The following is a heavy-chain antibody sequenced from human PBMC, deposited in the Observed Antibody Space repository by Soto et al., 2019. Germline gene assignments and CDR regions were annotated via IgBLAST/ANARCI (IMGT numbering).Heavy chain of an antibody. V-gene: IGHV1-18*04. Sequence: ASVKVSCKASGYTFTSYGISWVRQAPGQGLEWMGWISAYNGNTHYAQKLQGRVTMTTDTSTSTAYMELRSLRSDDTAVYYCARRQLWLPLYYYYGMDVWGQGTTVTVSS. J-gene: IGHJ6*02. CDR3: ARRQLWLPLYYYYGMDV. CDR2: ISAYNGNT. D-gene: IGHD5-18*01. CDR1: GYTFTSYG.